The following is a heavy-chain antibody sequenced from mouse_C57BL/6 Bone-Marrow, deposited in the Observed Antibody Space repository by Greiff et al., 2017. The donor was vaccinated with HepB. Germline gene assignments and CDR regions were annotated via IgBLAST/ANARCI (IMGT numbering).Heavy chain of an antibody. Sequence: VQLQQSGAELVRPGTSVKMSCKASGYTFTNYWIGWAKQRPGHGLEWIGDIYPGGGYTNYNEKFKGKATLTANKSSSTAYMQFSSLTSEDSAIYYCARRDYEGAMDYWGQGTSVTVSS. J-gene: IGHJ4*01. D-gene: IGHD2-4*01. CDR2: IYPGGGYT. V-gene: IGHV1-63*01. CDR1: GYTFTNYW. CDR3: ARRDYEGAMDY.